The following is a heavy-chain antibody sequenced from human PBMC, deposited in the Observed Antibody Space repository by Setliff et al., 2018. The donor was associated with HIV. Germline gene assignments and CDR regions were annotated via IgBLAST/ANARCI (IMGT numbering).Heavy chain of an antibody. D-gene: IGHD5-12*01. J-gene: IGHJ4*02. Sequence: SVKVSCKASGYTFTTYYIHWVRQAPGQGLEWLGVINPSGGSTSYAQKFQGRVTMTRGTSTGAVYMELRGLRSEDTAVYYCARVGERWLQFYYFDNWGQGTLVTVS. CDR1: GYTFTTYY. V-gene: IGHV1-46*01. CDR3: ARVGERWLQFYYFDN. CDR2: INPSGGST.